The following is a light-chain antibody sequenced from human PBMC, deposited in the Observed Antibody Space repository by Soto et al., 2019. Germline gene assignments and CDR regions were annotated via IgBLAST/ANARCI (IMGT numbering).Light chain of an antibody. V-gene: IGKV1-39*01. CDR1: QSIDIY. Sequence: DFQLTQSPSSLSASVGDRVTIACRAGQSIDIYLNWYQHKAGEAPKLLISAASSLQSGVPSRFSGSGFGTDFTLIISSLQPEEFATYYCQQSYTTPTFGQGTKVEIK. CDR2: AAS. CDR3: QQSYTTPT. J-gene: IGKJ1*01.